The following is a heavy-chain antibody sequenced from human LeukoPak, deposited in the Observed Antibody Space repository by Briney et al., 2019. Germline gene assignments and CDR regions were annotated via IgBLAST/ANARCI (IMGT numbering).Heavy chain of an antibody. CDR3: ARNYDNSGYTAFGY. V-gene: IGHV4-59*01. CDR2: IYSSGST. Sequence: SQTLSLTCTVSSGSISSYYWSWLRQSPGKGLEWIGHIYSSGSTNYNPSLKSRVTISIDTSKNQFSLKLSSVTAADTALYYCARNYDNSGYTAFGYWGRGTLVTVSS. CDR1: SGSISSYY. J-gene: IGHJ4*02. D-gene: IGHD3-22*01.